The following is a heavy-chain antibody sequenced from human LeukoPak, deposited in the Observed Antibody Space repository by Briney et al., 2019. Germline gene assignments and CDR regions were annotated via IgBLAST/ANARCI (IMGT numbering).Heavy chain of an antibody. Sequence: GESLRLSCAASGFTFSNAWMSWVRQTPGKGLQWVGRIKRKTDGGTTDYAAPVKGRFTISRDDSKNTLHLQMNSLKTEDTAVYYCTTDDYGYWGQGTLVTVSS. CDR2: IKRKTDGGTT. CDR1: GFTFSNAW. D-gene: IGHD3-16*01. J-gene: IGHJ4*02. CDR3: TTDDYGY. V-gene: IGHV3-15*01.